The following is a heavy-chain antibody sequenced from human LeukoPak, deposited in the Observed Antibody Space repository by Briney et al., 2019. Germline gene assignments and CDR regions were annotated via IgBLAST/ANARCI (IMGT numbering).Heavy chain of an antibody. V-gene: IGHV3-74*01. J-gene: IGHJ6*03. CDR3: ARENIVVVPAATPVDTAMANYYYYMDV. Sequence: QPGGSLRLSCAASGFTFSSYWMHWVRQAPGKGLVWVSRINSDGSSTSYADSVKGRFTISRDNAKNTLYLQMNSLRAEDTAVYYCARENIVVVPAATPVDTAMANYYYYMDVWGKGTTVTVSS. D-gene: IGHD2-2*01. CDR1: GFTFSSYW. CDR2: INSDGSST.